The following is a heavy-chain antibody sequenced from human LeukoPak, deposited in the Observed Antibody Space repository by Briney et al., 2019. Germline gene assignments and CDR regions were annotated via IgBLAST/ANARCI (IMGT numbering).Heavy chain of an antibody. CDR3: ARSYYDFWSGYYLFDY. D-gene: IGHD3-3*01. CDR2: IYYSGST. CDR1: GGSISSSSYY. Sequence: SETLSLTCTVSGGSISSSSYYWGWIRQPPGKGLEWIGSIYYSGSTYYSPSLKSRVTISVDTSKNQFSLKLSSVTAADTAVYYCARSYYDFWSGYYLFDYWGQGTLVTVSS. J-gene: IGHJ4*02. V-gene: IGHV4-39*01.